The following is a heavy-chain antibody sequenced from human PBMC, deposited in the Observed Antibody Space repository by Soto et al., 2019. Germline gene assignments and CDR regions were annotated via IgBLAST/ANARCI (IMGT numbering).Heavy chain of an antibody. CDR2: LNPGGGRT. CDR1: GYILSSHC. J-gene: IGHJ6*02. D-gene: IGHD1-26*01. CDR3: ARDVSGPGATYVMDV. Sequence: ASVKVSCKASGYILSSHCIYWVRQAPGQGLQWMGILNPGGGRTAYAQKFQGRVTLTRDMSTSTVYMELTSRTYDDRAVYYCARDVSGPGATYVMDVGGQGTTVTVSS. V-gene: IGHV1-46*01.